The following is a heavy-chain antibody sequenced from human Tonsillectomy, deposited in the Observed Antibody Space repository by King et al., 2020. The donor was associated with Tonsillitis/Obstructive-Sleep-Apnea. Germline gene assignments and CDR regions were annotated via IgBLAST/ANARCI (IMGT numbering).Heavy chain of an antibody. CDR2: ISGSGNTI. D-gene: IGHD3-3*01. V-gene: IGHV3-48*02. Sequence: VQLVESGGGLIQPGGSLRLSGASSGFTFNFYSMDWVRQAPGKGLEWVSYISGSGNTIYYADSVKGRFTISRDNAKSSLYLQMNRLRDEDTAVYYCTRDIRGNYDFWSGYPGYWGQGTLVTVSS. CDR1: GFTFNFYS. CDR3: TRDIRGNYDFWSGYPGY. J-gene: IGHJ4*02.